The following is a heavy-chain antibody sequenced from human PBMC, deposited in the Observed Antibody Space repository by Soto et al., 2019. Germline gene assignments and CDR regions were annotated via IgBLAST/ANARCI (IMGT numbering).Heavy chain of an antibody. CDR2: ISGSGGST. Sequence: EVQLLESGGGLVQPGGSLRLSCAASGFTFSSYPMSWVRQAPGKGLEWVSAISGSGGSTYYADPVKGRFTISRDNSKNTLYLQMNSVRAEDTAVYYCAKVPYYYGSGSYYIDYWGQGTLVTVSS. V-gene: IGHV3-23*01. CDR1: GFTFSSYP. CDR3: AKVPYYYGSGSYYIDY. J-gene: IGHJ4*02. D-gene: IGHD3-10*01.